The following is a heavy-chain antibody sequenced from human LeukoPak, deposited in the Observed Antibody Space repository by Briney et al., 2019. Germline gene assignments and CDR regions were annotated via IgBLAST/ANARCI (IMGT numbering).Heavy chain of an antibody. CDR1: GFTLSSYW. CDR3: TRGDVGYYGYFDH. V-gene: IGHV3-74*01. Sequence: GGSLRLSCAASGFTLSSYWMHWVRQVPGKGLVWVSRINTDGSSTGYADSVKGRFTISRDNARNTLYLEMNSLRTEDTAVYYCTRGDVGYYGYFDHWGQGTLVTVSS. J-gene: IGHJ4*02. CDR2: INTDGSST. D-gene: IGHD4-17*01.